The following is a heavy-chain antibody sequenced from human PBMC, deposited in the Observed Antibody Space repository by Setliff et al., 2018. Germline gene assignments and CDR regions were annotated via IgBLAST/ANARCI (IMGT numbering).Heavy chain of an antibody. CDR2: IYTSGII. J-gene: IGHJ4*02. CDR1: DGSISTYY. CDR3: ARTARVPDC. Sequence: KSSETLSLTCTVSDGSISTYYWSWIRQPPGRGLEYIGYIYTSGIINYNPSLKSRVTMSLDTSKNQFSLSLTSVTAADTAMYFCARTARVPDCSGQGIPVTVSS. V-gene: IGHV4-4*08.